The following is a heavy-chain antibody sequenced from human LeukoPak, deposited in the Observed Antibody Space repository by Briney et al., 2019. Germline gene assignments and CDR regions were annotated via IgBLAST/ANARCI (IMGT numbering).Heavy chain of an antibody. J-gene: IGHJ4*02. V-gene: IGHV3-7*01. D-gene: IGHD3-9*01. Sequence: GGSLRLSCAASGFTFSNSWMRWVRRAPGKGLEWVANINQDVSEIYYVDSVKGRFTISRDNARSSLYLQMNSLRAEDTAVYYCVRGAGFITDYWGQGTLVTVSS. CDR3: VRGAGFITDY. CDR2: INQDVSEI. CDR1: GFTFSNSW.